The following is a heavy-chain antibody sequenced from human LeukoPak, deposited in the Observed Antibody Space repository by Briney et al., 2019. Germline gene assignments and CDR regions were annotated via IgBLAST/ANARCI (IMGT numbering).Heavy chain of an antibody. V-gene: IGHV3-7*01. CDR2: IKQDGSEK. CDR3: ARDTAMVTDAFDY. CDR1: GFTFSSYW. J-gene: IGHJ4*02. D-gene: IGHD5-18*01. Sequence: PGGSLRLSCAASGFTFSSYWMSWVRQAPGKGLEWVANIKQDGSEKYYVDSVKGRFTISRDNAKNSLYLQMNSLRAEDTAVYYCARDTAMVTDAFDYWGQGTLVTASS.